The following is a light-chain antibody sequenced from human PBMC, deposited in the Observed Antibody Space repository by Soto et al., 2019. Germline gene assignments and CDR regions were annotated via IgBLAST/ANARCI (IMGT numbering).Light chain of an antibody. CDR2: EES. Sequence: DIPSTQSPSFLSASVGDRVTITCRPSQAVPNNMAWYQQKPGKPPKLLIYEESTLHSGVPSRFSGRKSGTQFTLTIDSLQPEDFATYYCQQVKTYPRTFGGGTKVEIK. CDR1: QAVPNN. CDR3: QQVKTYPRT. V-gene: IGKV1-9*01. J-gene: IGKJ4*01.